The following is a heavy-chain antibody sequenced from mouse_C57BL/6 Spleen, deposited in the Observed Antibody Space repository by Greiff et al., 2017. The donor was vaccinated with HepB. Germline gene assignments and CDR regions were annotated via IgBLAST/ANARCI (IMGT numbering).Heavy chain of an antibody. Sequence: VQLKQSGAELVRPGASVKLSCTASGFNIKDDYMHWVKQRPEQGLEWIGWIDPENGDTEYASKFQGKATITADTSSNTAYLQLSSLTSEDTAVYNCTRSITTVVATDYWGQGTTLTVSS. CDR2: IDPENGDT. CDR3: TRSITTVVATDY. J-gene: IGHJ2*01. CDR1: GFNIKDDY. D-gene: IGHD1-1*01. V-gene: IGHV14-4*01.